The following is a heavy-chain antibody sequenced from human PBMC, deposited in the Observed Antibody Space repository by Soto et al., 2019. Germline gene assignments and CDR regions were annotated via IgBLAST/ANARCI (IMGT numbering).Heavy chain of an antibody. D-gene: IGHD5-12*01. CDR3: AAEEGMDEVDYFYGMEV. J-gene: IGHJ6*01. Sequence: QVQLEQSGAEVRQPGSSVKVSCKASGGSFSSLGLSWVRRAPGQGLEWMGGIIPTFGKPTYTQKFQARITITADESTRTAYMELTSLTSEDTAVYYCAAEEGMDEVDYFYGMEVWGQGTAVTVSS. CDR2: IIPTFGKP. CDR1: GGSFSSLG. V-gene: IGHV1-69*12.